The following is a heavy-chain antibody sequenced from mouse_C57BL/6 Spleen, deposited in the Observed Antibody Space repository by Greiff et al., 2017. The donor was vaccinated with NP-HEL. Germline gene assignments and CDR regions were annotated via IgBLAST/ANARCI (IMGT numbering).Heavy chain of an antibody. CDR3: AMGGLLRPVDY. J-gene: IGHJ2*01. D-gene: IGHD2-3*01. Sequence: VKLVESGPELVKPGASVKISCKASGYTFTDYYINWVKQRPGQGLEWIGWIFPGSGSTYYNEKFKGKATLTVDKSSSTAYMLLSSLTSEDSAVYFCAMGGLLRPVDYWGQGTTLTVSS. CDR2: IFPGSGST. V-gene: IGHV1-75*01. CDR1: GYTFTDYY.